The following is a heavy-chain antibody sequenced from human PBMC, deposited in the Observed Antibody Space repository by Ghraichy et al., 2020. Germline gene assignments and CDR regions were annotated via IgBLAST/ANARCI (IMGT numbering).Heavy chain of an antibody. CDR3: ARGGRDYGDRKPHYYYYYYMDV. Sequence: SETLSLTCAVSGGSISSSNWWSWVRQPPGKGLEWIGEIYHSGSTNYNPSLKSRVTISVDKSKNQFSLKLSSVTAADTAVYYCARGGRDYGDRKPHYYYYYYMDVWGKGTTVTVSS. CDR1: GGSISSSNW. CDR2: IYHSGST. V-gene: IGHV4-4*02. J-gene: IGHJ6*03. D-gene: IGHD4-17*01.